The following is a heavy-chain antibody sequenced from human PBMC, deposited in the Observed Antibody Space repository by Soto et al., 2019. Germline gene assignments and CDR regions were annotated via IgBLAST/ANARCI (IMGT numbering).Heavy chain of an antibody. V-gene: IGHV3-30*18. CDR1: GFTFSSYG. J-gene: IGHJ6*02. D-gene: IGHD5-18*01. Sequence: GGSLRLSCAASGFTFSSYGMHWVRQAPGKGLEWVAVISYDGSNKYYADSVKGRFTISRDNSKNTLYLQMNSLRAEDTAVYYCAKAARGYSYGSLRWTNYYGMDVWGQGTTVTVSS. CDR2: ISYDGSNK. CDR3: AKAARGYSYGSLRWTNYYGMDV.